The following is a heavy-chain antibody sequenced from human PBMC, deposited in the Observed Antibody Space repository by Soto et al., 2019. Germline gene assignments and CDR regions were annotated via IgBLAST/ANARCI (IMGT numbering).Heavy chain of an antibody. CDR3: AKDHSGNYGDYVLL. CDR1: GFTFSSYA. V-gene: IGHV3-23*01. D-gene: IGHD4-17*01. J-gene: IGHJ4*02. Sequence: EVQLLESGGGLVQPGGSLRLSCAASGFTFSSYAMSWVRQAPGKGLEWVSAISGSSGSTYYADSVKGRFTISRDNSKNTLSLPMNSLRAEDTAVYYCAKDHSGNYGDYVLLWGQGTLVTVS. CDR2: ISGSSGST.